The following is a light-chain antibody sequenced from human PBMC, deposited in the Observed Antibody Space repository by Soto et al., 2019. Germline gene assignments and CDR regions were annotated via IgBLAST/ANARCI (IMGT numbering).Light chain of an antibody. V-gene: IGLV2-14*01. CDR2: DVN. J-gene: IGLJ2*01. CDR1: SSDVGGYNY. CDR3: TSYTTSDTLVV. Sequence: QSALTQPASVSGSPGQSITISSTGTSSDVGGYNYVSWYQQHPGKAPKLMIYDVNNRPSGVSNRFSGSKSGNTASLTISGLQAEDEADYYCTSYTTSDTLVVFGGGTKVTVL.